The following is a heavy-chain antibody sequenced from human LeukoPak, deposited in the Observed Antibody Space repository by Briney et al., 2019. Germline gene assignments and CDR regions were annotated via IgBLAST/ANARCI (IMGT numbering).Heavy chain of an antibody. V-gene: IGHV4-39*01. CDR1: GGSIGSTSYF. J-gene: IGHJ6*03. CDR2: IYYSGST. D-gene: IGHD6-6*01. Sequence: NPSETLSLTCTVSGGSIGSTSYFWGWIRQPPGKGLEWIGSIYYSGSTNYNPPLKSSVTMSVDTPKNQFSLKLTSVTAADTAVYYCARPSIAARGYYYYMDVWGKGTTVTVSS. CDR3: ARPSIAARGYYYYMDV.